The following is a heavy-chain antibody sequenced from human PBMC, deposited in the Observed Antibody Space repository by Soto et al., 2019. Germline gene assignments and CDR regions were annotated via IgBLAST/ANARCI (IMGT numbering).Heavy chain of an antibody. CDR3: ASAPYGDYLPLDY. V-gene: IGHV3-23*01. J-gene: IGHJ4*02. CDR2: ISGSGGST. D-gene: IGHD4-17*01. CDR1: GFTFRNSA. Sequence: GGSLRLSCAASGFTFRNSAVSWVRQAPGKGLEWVSAISGSGGSTYYADSVKGRFTISRDNSKNTLYVQMNSLRSEDTAVYYCASAPYGDYLPLDYWGQGTLVTVSS.